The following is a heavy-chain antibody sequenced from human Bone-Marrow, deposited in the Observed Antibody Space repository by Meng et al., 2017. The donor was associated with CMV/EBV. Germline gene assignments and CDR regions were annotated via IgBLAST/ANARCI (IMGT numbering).Heavy chain of an antibody. Sequence: GGSLRLSCAASGFTFSTYNMNWVRQAPGKGLEWISYISTSSSTIYYADSVKGRFTISRDNAKNSLYLQMNSLRAEDTAVYYCARADCSSTSCYQGYYYGMDVWGQGNTVTVSS. J-gene: IGHJ6*02. CDR3: ARADCSSTSCYQGYYYGMDV. V-gene: IGHV3-48*04. D-gene: IGHD2-2*01. CDR2: ISTSSSTI. CDR1: GFTFSTYN.